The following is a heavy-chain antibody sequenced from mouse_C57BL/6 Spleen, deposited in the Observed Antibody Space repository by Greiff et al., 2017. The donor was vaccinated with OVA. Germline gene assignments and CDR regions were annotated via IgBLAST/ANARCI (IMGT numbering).Heavy chain of an antibody. CDR2: IYPRDGST. CDR3: ATYSNYGSLAY. D-gene: IGHD2-5*01. J-gene: IGHJ3*01. CDR1: GYTFTDHT. Sequence: QVQLQQSDAELVKPGASVKISCTVSGYTFTDHTIHWMKQRPEQGLEWIGYIYPRDGSTKYNEKFKGKATFTADKSSSTAYMQLNSLTAEDSAVYFCATYSNYGSLAYWGQGTLVTVSA. V-gene: IGHV1-78*01.